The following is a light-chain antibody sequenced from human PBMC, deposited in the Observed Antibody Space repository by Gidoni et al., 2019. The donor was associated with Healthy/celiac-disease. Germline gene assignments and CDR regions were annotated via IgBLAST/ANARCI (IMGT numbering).Light chain of an antibody. Sequence: DIQMTQSPSSLSASVGDSVTITCRASQSISSYLNWYQQKPGKSPKLLNYAASSLQSGVPSRFSGSGSGTDFTLTMSSLQPEDFATYYCQQSYSTAPYTFGQGTKLEIK. CDR1: QSISSY. V-gene: IGKV1-39*01. CDR3: QQSYSTAPYT. J-gene: IGKJ2*01. CDR2: AAS.